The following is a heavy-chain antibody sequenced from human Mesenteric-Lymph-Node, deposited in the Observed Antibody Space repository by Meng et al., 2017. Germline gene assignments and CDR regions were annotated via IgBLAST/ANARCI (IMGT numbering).Heavy chain of an antibody. CDR3: AKAKGDTVTSSYFDL. CDR1: GCTFNEYA. CDR2: MNYNSATI. Sequence: GGPLRLSCTASGCTFNEYARHWVRQVPGKGLEWVSGMNYNSATIGYADSVKGRFTISRDNAKNSLYLQVNSLSAEDMALYYCAKAKGDTVTSSYFDLWGRGTLVTGSS. J-gene: IGHJ2*01. V-gene: IGHV3-9*03. D-gene: IGHD4-17*01.